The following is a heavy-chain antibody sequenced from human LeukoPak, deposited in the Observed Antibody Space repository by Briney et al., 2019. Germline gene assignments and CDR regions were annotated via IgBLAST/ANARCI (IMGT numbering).Heavy chain of an antibody. J-gene: IGHJ3*02. V-gene: IGHV4-38-2*01. CDR1: GYSISSGYY. CDR2: INHSWST. D-gene: IGHD3-3*02. CDR3: ARSHFWSGYHLEDAFDI. Sequence: SETLSLTCAVSGYSISSGYYWGWRRQQPGKGGEGIGSINHSWSTYYNPSLKSRVTISVDTSKNQFSLKLSSVTAADPAVYYCARSHFWSGYHLEDAFDIWGQGTMVTVSS.